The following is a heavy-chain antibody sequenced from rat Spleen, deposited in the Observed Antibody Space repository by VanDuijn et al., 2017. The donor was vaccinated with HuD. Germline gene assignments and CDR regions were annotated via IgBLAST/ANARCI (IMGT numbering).Heavy chain of an antibody. CDR3: ARHGDYDGSFGYFDY. Sequence: EVQLVGSGGGLVQPGRSLKLSCAASGFTFSNYGTHWIRQAPTKGLEWVASISPSGDTTYYRDSVKGRFTISRHNARNTLYLQMDSLRSEDTATYYCARHGDYDGSFGYFDYWGQGVMVTVSS. V-gene: IGHV5-19*01. J-gene: IGHJ2*01. CDR2: ISPSGDTT. D-gene: IGHD1-12*02. CDR1: GFTFSNYG.